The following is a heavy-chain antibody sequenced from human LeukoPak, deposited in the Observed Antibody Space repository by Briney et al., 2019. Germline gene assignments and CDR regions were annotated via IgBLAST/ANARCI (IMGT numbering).Heavy chain of an antibody. D-gene: IGHD3-22*01. CDR1: GYTFTSYY. CDR2: INTNTGNP. CDR3: AREATRWSSGILDY. V-gene: IGHV7-4-1*02. J-gene: IGHJ4*02. Sequence: ASVKVSCKTSGYTFTSYYTHWVRQAPGQGLEWMGWINTNTGNPTYAQGFTGRFVFSLDTSVSTAYLQISSLKGEDTAVFYCAREATRWSSGILDYWGQGTLVTVSS.